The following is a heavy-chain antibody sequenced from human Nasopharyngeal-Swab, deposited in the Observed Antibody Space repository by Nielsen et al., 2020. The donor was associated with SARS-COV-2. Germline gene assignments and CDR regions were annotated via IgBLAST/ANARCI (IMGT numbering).Heavy chain of an antibody. Sequence: WIRQPPGKGLEWIGLIYTSGSTNYNPSLKSRVTMSVDTSKNQFSLKLSSVTAADTAVYYCARDEPSSWSNTYYYYYGMDVWGQGTTVTVSS. CDR3: ARDEPSSWSNTYYYYYGMDV. D-gene: IGHD6-13*01. V-gene: IGHV4-4*07. CDR2: IYTSGST. J-gene: IGHJ6*02.